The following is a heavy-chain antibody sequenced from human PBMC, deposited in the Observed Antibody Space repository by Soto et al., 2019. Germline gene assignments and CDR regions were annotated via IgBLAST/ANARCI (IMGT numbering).Heavy chain of an antibody. CDR1: GFTFSSYG. D-gene: IGHD3-10*01. CDR2: IWYDGSNK. J-gene: IGHJ4*02. Sequence: QVQLVESGGGVVQPGRSLRLSCAASGFTFSSYGMHWVRQAPGKGLEWVAVIWYDGSNKYYADSVKGRFTISRDNSKNTLYLQMNSLRGEETAVYYCARDRDPFEDRMFRGVTYYFDYWGQGTLVTVSS. CDR3: ARDRDPFEDRMFRGVTYYFDY. V-gene: IGHV3-33*01.